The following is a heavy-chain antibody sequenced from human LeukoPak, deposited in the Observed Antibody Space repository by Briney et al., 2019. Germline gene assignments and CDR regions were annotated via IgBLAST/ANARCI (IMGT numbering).Heavy chain of an antibody. J-gene: IGHJ5*02. Sequence: SETLSLTCAVYGGSFSGYYWSWIRQPPGKGLEWIGEINHSGSTNYNPSLKSRVTISVDTSKNQFSLKLSSVTAADTAVYYRARDNDPWGQGTLVTVSS. CDR1: GGSFSGYY. V-gene: IGHV4-34*01. CDR2: INHSGST. CDR3: ARDNDP.